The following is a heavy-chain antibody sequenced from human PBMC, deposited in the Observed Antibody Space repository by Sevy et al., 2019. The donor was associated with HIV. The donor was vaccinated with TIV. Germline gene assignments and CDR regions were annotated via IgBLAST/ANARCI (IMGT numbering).Heavy chain of an antibody. Sequence: ASVKVSCKASGYTFTSYATHWVRQAPGQRLEWMGWINAGNGNTKYSQRFQGRVTITRDTSASTAYMELSSLRSEDTAVYYCAREGYCSSTSCYGINWFDPWGQGTLVTVSS. CDR2: INAGNGNT. CDR1: GYTFTSYA. D-gene: IGHD2-2*01. J-gene: IGHJ5*02. V-gene: IGHV1-3*01. CDR3: AREGYCSSTSCYGINWFDP.